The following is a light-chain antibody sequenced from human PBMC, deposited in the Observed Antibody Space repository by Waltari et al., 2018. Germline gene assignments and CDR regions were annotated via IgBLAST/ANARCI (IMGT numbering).Light chain of an antibody. CDR1: QGISTN. Sequence: DIQMTQSPSSLSASAGDTVTITCRASQGISTNLNWYQQKPGKAPKRLIYGASNLESGGRSRLSGSGSGTDFILTISSRQPEDHATYYCLQYNSHPYSFGQGTKVEI. CDR3: LQYNSHPYS. CDR2: GAS. J-gene: IGKJ2*03. V-gene: IGKV1-17*01.